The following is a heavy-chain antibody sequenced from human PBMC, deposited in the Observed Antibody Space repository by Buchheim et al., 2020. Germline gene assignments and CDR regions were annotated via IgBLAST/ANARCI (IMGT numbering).Heavy chain of an antibody. D-gene: IGHD5-24*01. CDR1: NGSISDYY. V-gene: IGHV4-59*01. Sequence: QVQLQESGPGLVKPSETLSLTCTVSNGSISDYYWSWIRQPPGKGLEWIGYIFHSGSTNYNPSLKSRVTISVDTSKNQLSLQLRSVTAADTAFYYCARGLTVATRLRHYFDPWGQGTL. CDR3: ARGLTVATRLRHYFDP. CDR2: IFHSGST. J-gene: IGHJ5*02.